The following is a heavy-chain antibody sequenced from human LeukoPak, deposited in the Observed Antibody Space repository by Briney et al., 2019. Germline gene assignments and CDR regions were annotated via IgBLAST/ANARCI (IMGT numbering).Heavy chain of an antibody. V-gene: IGHV3-23*01. J-gene: IGHJ4*02. CDR2: ISGGGSNK. Sequence: GGSLSLSCAASAFTISNYDMRWLRTAQGQGLEWVSAISGGGSNKYHEDYVKGRITISRANSKNTLYLQMNSLRAEDTAIYYCAKDFGSHTIFGVVIESGSFDYWGQGTLVTVSS. D-gene: IGHD3-3*01. CDR3: AKDFGSHTIFGVVIESGSFDY. CDR1: AFTISNYD.